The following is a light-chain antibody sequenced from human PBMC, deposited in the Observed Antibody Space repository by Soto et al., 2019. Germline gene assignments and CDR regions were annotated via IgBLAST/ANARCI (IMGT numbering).Light chain of an antibody. J-gene: IGKJ1*01. CDR2: GAS. Sequence: LTKSLGALSLKKGERATLSCRASQSVSSSYLAWYQQRPGQAPRLLIYGASNRATGIPDRFSGSGSGTDFTLTISRLEPEDFAVYHCPVYGSTPRTVGQVAKVDI. CDR1: QSVSSSY. CDR3: PVYGSTPRT. V-gene: IGKV3-20*01.